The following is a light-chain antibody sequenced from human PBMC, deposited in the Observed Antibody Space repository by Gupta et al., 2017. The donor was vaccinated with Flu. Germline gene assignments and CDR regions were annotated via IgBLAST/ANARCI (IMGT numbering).Light chain of an antibody. Sequence: EIVLTQSPGTLSFSPGERVTLSCRASHAISGNHLAWYQQKPGQAPRLVIYNASTRATGIPDRFSGSESGTDFSLTISRLEPEDFAVYYCQQYGTSPTFGGGTKVEIK. CDR2: NAS. CDR3: QQYGTSPT. V-gene: IGKV3-20*01. J-gene: IGKJ4*01. CDR1: HAISGNH.